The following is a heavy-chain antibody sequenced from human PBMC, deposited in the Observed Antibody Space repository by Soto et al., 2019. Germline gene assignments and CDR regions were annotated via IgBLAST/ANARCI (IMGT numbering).Heavy chain of an antibody. J-gene: IGHJ4*02. CDR2: IIPTFGTP. CDR1: GGTFSSHG. CDR3: ASERSAQYFDF. D-gene: IGHD1-26*01. Sequence: QVQLVQSGTVVQRRGSSVKVSCQASGGTFSSHGMAWVRQAPGQGLESMGGIIPTFGTPTYAPKFQGRVTITADKSTNTAYMELSSLRSEDTGVYYCASERSAQYFDFWGQGTLITVSS. V-gene: IGHV1-69*06.